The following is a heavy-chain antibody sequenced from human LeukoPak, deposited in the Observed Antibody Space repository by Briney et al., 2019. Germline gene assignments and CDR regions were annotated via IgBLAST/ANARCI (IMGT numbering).Heavy chain of an antibody. Sequence: GGSLRLSCAASGFIVSHNYMTWVRQAPGKGLEWVAVISYDGSNKYYADSVKGRFTISRDNSKNTLYLQMNSLRAEDTAVYYCAKDASSSWFDYFDYWGQGTLVTVSS. CDR1: GFIVSHNY. D-gene: IGHD6-13*01. V-gene: IGHV3-30*18. CDR3: AKDASSSWFDYFDY. J-gene: IGHJ4*02. CDR2: ISYDGSNK.